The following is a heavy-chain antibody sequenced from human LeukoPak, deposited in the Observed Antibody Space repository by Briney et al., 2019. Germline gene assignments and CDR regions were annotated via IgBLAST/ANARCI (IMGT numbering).Heavy chain of an antibody. Sequence: GGSLRLSCAASEFTFSNYGMHWVRQAPGKGLEWVALIRYDGSKKYYADSVKGRFTISRDNSKNTLFLQMNSLRAEDTAMYYCAKPLTGYYKGASHIWGQGTMVTVSS. CDR3: AKPLTGYYKGASHI. V-gene: IGHV3-30*02. D-gene: IGHD3-9*01. CDR1: EFTFSNYG. J-gene: IGHJ3*02. CDR2: IRYDGSKK.